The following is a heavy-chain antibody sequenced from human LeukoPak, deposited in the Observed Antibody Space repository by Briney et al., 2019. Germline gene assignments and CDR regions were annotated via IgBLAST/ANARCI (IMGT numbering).Heavy chain of an antibody. CDR2: ISSNGRSA. V-gene: IGHV3-64*01. D-gene: IGHD3-3*01. Sequence: QAGGSLRLSCTASGFSLSSYAMHWVRQAPGKGLEYISAISSNGRSAYYANTVKGRFTISRDISKNMVYLQMGSLRPEDMAVYYCARVVPYYDFWSGPVDYWGQGILVTVST. CDR1: GFSLSSYA. J-gene: IGHJ4*02. CDR3: ARVVPYYDFWSGPVDY.